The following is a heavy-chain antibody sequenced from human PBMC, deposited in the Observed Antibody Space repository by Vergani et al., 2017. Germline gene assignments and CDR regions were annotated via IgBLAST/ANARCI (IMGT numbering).Heavy chain of an antibody. D-gene: IGHD3-9*01. V-gene: IGHV3-74*03. CDR3: ARARCIETCYMSNWLDS. J-gene: IGHJ5*01. CDR2: IKSDGSIT. CDR1: GFSFNSYW. Sequence: DVHLAESGGGFFPPGGSLRLSCSASGFSFNSYWMHWVRQVPGKGLLWVSRIKSDGSITAYADFVKGRFTISSDNAQNTLYLQMNSLRVEDTGVYYCARARCIETCYMSNWLDSWGQGTLVTVSS.